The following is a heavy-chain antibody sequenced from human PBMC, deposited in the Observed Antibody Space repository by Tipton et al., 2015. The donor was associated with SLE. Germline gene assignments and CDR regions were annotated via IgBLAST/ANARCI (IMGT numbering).Heavy chain of an antibody. CDR3: TRGDSTGLDVFAI. Sequence: TLSLTCTVSGGSISSHYWSWIRQPPGKGLEWIGYISYSGSTNYNPSLKSRVTISVDTSKNQFSLKLSSVTAADTAVYYCTRGDSTGLDVFAIWGQGTMVTVSS. J-gene: IGHJ3*02. V-gene: IGHV4-59*11. D-gene: IGHD2-8*02. CDR2: ISYSGST. CDR1: GGSISSHY.